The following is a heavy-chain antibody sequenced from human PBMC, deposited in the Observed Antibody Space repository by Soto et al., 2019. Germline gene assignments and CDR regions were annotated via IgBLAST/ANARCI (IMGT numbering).Heavy chain of an antibody. CDR3: ARDPGLDIVVVVAAPTLDYYYYGMDV. V-gene: IGHV1-69*13. CDR2: IIPIFGTA. J-gene: IGHJ6*02. CDR1: GVTFSSYA. Sequence: SGKVSCKASGVTFSSYAISWLRQSPGQGLECMGGIIPIFGTANYAQKFQGRVTITADESTSTAYMELSSLRSEDTAVYYRARDPGLDIVVVVAAPTLDYYYYGMDVWGQGTTVTVSS. D-gene: IGHD2-15*01.